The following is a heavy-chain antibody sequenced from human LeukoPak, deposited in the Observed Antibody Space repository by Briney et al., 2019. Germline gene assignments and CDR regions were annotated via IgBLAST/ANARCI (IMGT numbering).Heavy chain of an antibody. V-gene: IGHV3-23*01. CDR3: ARGVVESSSWYFPHYYYYYMDV. CDR2: ISGSGGST. J-gene: IGHJ6*03. D-gene: IGHD6-13*01. Sequence: GGSLRLSCAASGFTFSSYAMSWVRQAPGKGLEWVSAISGSGGSTYYADSVKGRFTISRDNSKNTLYLQMNSLRAEDTAVYYCARGVVESSSWYFPHYYYYYMDVWGKGTTVTVSS. CDR1: GFTFSSYA.